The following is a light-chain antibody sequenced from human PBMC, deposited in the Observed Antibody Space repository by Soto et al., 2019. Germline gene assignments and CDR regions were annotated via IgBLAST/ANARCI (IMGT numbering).Light chain of an antibody. V-gene: IGKV1-5*03. CDR3: QQYDSRLS. Sequence: DIQMTQSPSTLSASVGDRVTITCRASQDINKWLAWYQQKPGKAPKLLIYEASSLGTGVPARFSGSGSGTEFTLTNISLQPDDFATYYCQQYDSRLSFGQGTKGEVQ. CDR1: QDINKW. J-gene: IGKJ1*01. CDR2: EAS.